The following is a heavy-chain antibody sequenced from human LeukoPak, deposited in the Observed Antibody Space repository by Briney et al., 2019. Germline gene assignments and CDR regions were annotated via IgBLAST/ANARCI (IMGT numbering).Heavy chain of an antibody. CDR2: IYYSGST. J-gene: IGHJ3*02. Sequence: SETLSLTCSVSGGSISGDNWNWIRQPPGKGLEWIGYIYYSGSTYYNPSLKSRVTISVDTSKNQFSLKLSSVTTADTAVYYCARRSWAARDAFDIWGQETTVTVSS. D-gene: IGHD3-16*01. V-gene: IGHV4-59*01. CDR3: ARRSWAARDAFDI. CDR1: GGSISGDN.